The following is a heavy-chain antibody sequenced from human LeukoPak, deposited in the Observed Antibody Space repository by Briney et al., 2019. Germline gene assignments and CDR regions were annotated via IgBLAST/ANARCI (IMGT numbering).Heavy chain of an antibody. Sequence: GGSLRLSCAASGFTFSSYGMHWVRQAPGKGLEWVAVIWYDGSNKYYADSVKGRFTISRDNSKNTLYLQMNSLRAEDTAVYYCARDGRDIVVVVAAINYYYYGMDVWGQGTTVTVSS. J-gene: IGHJ6*02. CDR2: IWYDGSNK. V-gene: IGHV3-33*01. CDR1: GFTFSSYG. D-gene: IGHD2-15*01. CDR3: ARDGRDIVVVVAAINYYYYGMDV.